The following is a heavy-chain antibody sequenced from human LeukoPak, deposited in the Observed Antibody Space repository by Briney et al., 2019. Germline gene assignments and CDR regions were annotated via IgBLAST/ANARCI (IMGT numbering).Heavy chain of an antibody. CDR1: GTTFSTIT. Sequence: GGSLRLSFEASGTTFSTITITWVRQPPGKGLEWVSSISSIGSYIYYADSVKGRFTISRDNAKNSLYLQMHSLRAEDTAVYYCASVRYNWNYSFDYWGQGTLVTVSS. J-gene: IGHJ4*02. CDR3: ASVRYNWNYSFDY. V-gene: IGHV3-21*01. CDR2: ISSIGSYI. D-gene: IGHD1-7*01.